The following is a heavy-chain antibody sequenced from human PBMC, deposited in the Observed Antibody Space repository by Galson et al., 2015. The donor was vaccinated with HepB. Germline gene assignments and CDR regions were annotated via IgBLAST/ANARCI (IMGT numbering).Heavy chain of an antibody. J-gene: IGHJ3*02. CDR1: GFRFNSYY. V-gene: IGHV3-30-3*01. CDR3: ARELTIFGVVIVRYGAFDI. D-gene: IGHD3-3*01. Sequence: SLRLSCAASGFRFNSYYMSWVRQAPGKGLEWVAVVSHDGSIKKYADSVKGRFTISRDNSKNTLFLQMNSLTTEDTAVYYCARELTIFGVVIVRYGAFDIWGQGTMVTVSS. CDR2: VSHDGSIK.